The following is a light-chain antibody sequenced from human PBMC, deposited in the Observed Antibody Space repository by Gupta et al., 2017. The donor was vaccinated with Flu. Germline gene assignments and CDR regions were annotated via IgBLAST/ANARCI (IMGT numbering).Light chain of an antibody. V-gene: IGLV1-51*02. CDR1: ASNIDYNY. CDR2: ENN. J-gene: IGLJ3*02. Sequence: SASNIDYNYVSWYQQLPGTAPKLLIYENNKRPSGVPDRFSGSKSGTSATLGIAGLQTGDEADYYCGTWDSSLSVGVFGGGTKLTVL. CDR3: GTWDSSLSVGV.